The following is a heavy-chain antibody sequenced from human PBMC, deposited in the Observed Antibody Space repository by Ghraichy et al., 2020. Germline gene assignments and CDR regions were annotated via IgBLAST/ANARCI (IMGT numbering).Heavy chain of an antibody. CDR3: ARDGCGGDCYLYYYGMDV. Sequence: ASVKVSCKASGYTFTGYYMHWVRQAPGQGLEWMGWINPNSGGTNYAQKFQGWVTMTRDTSISTAYMELSRLRSDDTAVYYCARDGCGGDCYLYYYGMDVWGQGTTVTVSS. CDR1: GYTFTGYY. CDR2: INPNSGGT. V-gene: IGHV1-2*04. D-gene: IGHD2-21*01. J-gene: IGHJ6*02.